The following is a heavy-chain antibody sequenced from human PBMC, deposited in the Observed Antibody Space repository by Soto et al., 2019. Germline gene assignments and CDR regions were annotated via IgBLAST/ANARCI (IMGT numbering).Heavy chain of an antibody. D-gene: IGHD2-8*01. V-gene: IGHV1-2*04. CDR1: GYSFTDYH. CDR2: INPKSGGT. Sequence: ASVKVSCKASGYSFTDYHIHWVRQAPGQGLEWLGRINPKSGGTSTAQKFQGWVTMTTDTSISTASMELTRLTSDDTAIYHCARGDSTDCSNGVCSFFYNHDMDVWGQGTTVTVSS. J-gene: IGHJ6*02. CDR3: ARGDSTDCSNGVCSFFYNHDMDV.